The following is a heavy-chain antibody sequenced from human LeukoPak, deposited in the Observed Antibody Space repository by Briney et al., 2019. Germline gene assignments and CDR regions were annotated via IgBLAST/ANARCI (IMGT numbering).Heavy chain of an antibody. J-gene: IGHJ4*02. V-gene: IGHV3-23*01. Sequence: PGGSLRLSCEVSGFTSGIYAVSWVRQAPGEGLEWVSAFSGGGDSFYADSVKGRFTISRDSSKRILYLQMNSVRAEDTAIYYCGKEVERHFDLKYWGQGTLVTVSS. CDR1: GFTSGIYA. CDR2: FSGGGDS. CDR3: GKEVERHFDLKY.